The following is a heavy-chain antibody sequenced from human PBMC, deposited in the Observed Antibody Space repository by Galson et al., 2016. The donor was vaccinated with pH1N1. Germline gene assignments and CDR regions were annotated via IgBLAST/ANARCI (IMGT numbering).Heavy chain of an antibody. CDR3: ATEDYYTSLY. J-gene: IGHJ4*02. D-gene: IGHD1-26*01. CDR2: INQDGSRK. CDR1: GFIFSDYW. V-gene: IGHV3-7*01. Sequence: SLRLSCAASGFIFSDYWMSWVRQALGRGLEWVAKINQDGSRKYYVDSMKGRCTISRDNAENSLSLQMNSLRVEDTALYYCATEDYYTSLYWGQGILVTVSS.